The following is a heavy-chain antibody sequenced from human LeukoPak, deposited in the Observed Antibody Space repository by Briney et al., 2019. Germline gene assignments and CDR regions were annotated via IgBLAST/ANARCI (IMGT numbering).Heavy chain of an antibody. CDR1: GFTFSSYS. Sequence: GGSLRLSCAASGFTFSSYSMNWVRQAPGKGLEWVSYISSSSSSTIYYADSVKGRFTISRDNAKNSLYLQMNSLRAEDTAVYYCAREDSSSYYGMDVWGQGTTVTVSS. CDR2: ISSSSSSTI. CDR3: AREDSSSYYGMDV. V-gene: IGHV3-48*04. J-gene: IGHJ6*02. D-gene: IGHD6-13*01.